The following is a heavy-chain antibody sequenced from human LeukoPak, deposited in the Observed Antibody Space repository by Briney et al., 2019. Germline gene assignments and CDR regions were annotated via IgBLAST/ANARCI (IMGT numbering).Heavy chain of an antibody. J-gene: IGHJ6*03. V-gene: IGHV4-34*01. CDR3: ARGRGSSWYGYYYYMDV. CDR1: GGSISGYY. D-gene: IGHD6-13*01. CDR2: INHSGST. Sequence: SETLSLTCTVSGGSISGYYWSWIRQPPGKGLEWIGEINHSGSTNYNPSLKSRVTISVDTSKNQFSLKLSSVTAADTAVYYCARGRGSSWYGYYYYMDVWGKGTTVTVSS.